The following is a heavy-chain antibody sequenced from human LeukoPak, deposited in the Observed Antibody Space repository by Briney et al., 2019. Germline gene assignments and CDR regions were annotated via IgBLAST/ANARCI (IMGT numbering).Heavy chain of an antibody. CDR2: INPGDSDI. CDR3: ARRGEWGLTSAFDY. V-gene: IGHV5-51*01. D-gene: IGHD3-10*01. CDR1: GYSFTTYW. J-gene: IGHJ4*02. Sequence: GESLKISCKGSGYSFTTYWIGWVRQMPGKGLEWMGLINPGDSDIIYSPSFQGQVTFSADKSSDTAYLQWSSLKASDTDMYYCARRGEWGLTSAFDYWGQGALVTVSS.